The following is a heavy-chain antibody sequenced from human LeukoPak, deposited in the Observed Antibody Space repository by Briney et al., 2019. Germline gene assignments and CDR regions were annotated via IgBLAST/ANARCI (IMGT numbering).Heavy chain of an antibody. Sequence: PSETLSLTCTVSGGSISTYYWSWIRQPPGKGLEWIGYIYDSGSTNYDPSLKSRVTISVDTSKNRFSLKRTSVTAADTAVYYCAREGASQDVRGFDYWGQGTQVTVSS. J-gene: IGHJ4*02. CDR2: IYDSGST. CDR1: GGSISTYY. V-gene: IGHV4-59*01. CDR3: AREGASQDVRGFDY. D-gene: IGHD3-10*02.